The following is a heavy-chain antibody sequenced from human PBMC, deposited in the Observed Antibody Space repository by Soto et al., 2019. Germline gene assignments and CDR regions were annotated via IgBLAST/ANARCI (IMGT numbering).Heavy chain of an antibody. D-gene: IGHD2-21*02. CDR1: GGSFSGYY. CDR2: INHSGST. V-gene: IGHV4-34*01. Sequence: SETLSLTCAVYGGSFSGYYWSWIRQPPGKGLEWIGEINHSGSTNYNPSLKSRVTISVDTSKNQFSLKLSSVTAADTAVYYCARERYGGNYNWFDPWGQGTLVTVSS. CDR3: ARERYGGNYNWFDP. J-gene: IGHJ5*02.